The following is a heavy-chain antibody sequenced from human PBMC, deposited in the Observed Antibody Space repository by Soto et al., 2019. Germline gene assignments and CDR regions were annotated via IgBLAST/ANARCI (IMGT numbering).Heavy chain of an antibody. Sequence: QVQLVESGGSVVQPGGSRRLSCAASGFSFSYYGLHWVRQAPGKGLEWLALITHDGYNRYYADSVKGRFTISRDNSKNTIFLQMNSLKSEDTAVYYCAKGGSFDIWGQGTQVTVSS. CDR3: AKGGSFDI. J-gene: IGHJ4*02. D-gene: IGHD6-6*01. V-gene: IGHV3-30*18. CDR2: ITHDGYNR. CDR1: GFSFSYYG.